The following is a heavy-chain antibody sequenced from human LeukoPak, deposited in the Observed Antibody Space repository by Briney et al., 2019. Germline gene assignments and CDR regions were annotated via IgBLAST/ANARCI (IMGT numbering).Heavy chain of an antibody. J-gene: IGHJ3*02. V-gene: IGHV1-2*04. CDR2: INPNSGGT. Sequence: ASVKVSCKASGYTFTSYGISWVRQAPGQGLEWMGWINPNSGGTNYAQKFQGWVTMTRDTSISTAYMELSRLRSDDTAVHYCAREYPIVGATTHAAFDIWGQGTMVTVSS. CDR1: GYTFTSYG. D-gene: IGHD1-26*01. CDR3: AREYPIVGATTHAAFDI.